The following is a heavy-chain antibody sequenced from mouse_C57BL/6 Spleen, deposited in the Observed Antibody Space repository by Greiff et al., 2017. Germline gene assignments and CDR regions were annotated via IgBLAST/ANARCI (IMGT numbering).Heavy chain of an antibody. Sequence: EVKLVESGGGLVQPKGSLKLSCAASGFSFNTYAMNWVRQAPGKGLEWVARIRSKSNNSATYYADSVKDRFTISRDDSESMLYLQMNNLKTEDTAMYYCVRQGGSAMDYWGQGTSVTVSS. V-gene: IGHV10-1*01. CDR3: VRQGGSAMDY. D-gene: IGHD1-1*01. CDR2: IRSKSNNSAT. J-gene: IGHJ4*01. CDR1: GFSFNTYA.